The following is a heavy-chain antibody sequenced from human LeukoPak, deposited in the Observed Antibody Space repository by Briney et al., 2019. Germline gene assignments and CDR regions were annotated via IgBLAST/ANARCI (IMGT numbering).Heavy chain of an antibody. CDR2: IFGNGDTT. Sequence: PGGSLRLSCAASGFTFSYYSMNWVRQAPGKGLEWVSIIFGNGDTTYYADSVKGRFTVSRDNSKDTLYLQMNDLRPDDTAIYYCAKRNTMVRGGPCFDYWGQGLLVTVSS. CDR3: AKRNTMVRGGPCFDY. J-gene: IGHJ4*02. V-gene: IGHV3-23*01. CDR1: GFTFSYYS. D-gene: IGHD3-10*01.